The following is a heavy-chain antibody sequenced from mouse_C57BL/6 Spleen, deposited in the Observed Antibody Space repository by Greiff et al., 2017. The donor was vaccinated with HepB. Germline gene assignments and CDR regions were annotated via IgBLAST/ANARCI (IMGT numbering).Heavy chain of an antibody. CDR1: GYTFTSYW. Sequence: VQLHQSGAELVMPGASVKLSYKASGYTFTSYWMHWVKQRPGQGLEWIGEFDPSDSYTNYNQKFKGKSTLTVDKSSSTAYMQLSSLTSEDSAVYYCARSEGLRYALDYWGQGTSVTVSS. D-gene: IGHD2-2*01. V-gene: IGHV1-69*01. CDR3: ARSEGLRYALDY. J-gene: IGHJ4*01. CDR2: FDPSDSYT.